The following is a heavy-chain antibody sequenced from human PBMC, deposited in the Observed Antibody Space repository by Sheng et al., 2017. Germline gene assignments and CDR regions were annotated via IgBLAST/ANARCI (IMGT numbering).Heavy chain of an antibody. J-gene: IGHJ4*02. CDR1: LLNQHRLL. CDR3: ATRGDYFNY. CDR2: IYHDGTT. Sequence: QVQLQESGPGLGEAFGDPVPHLRCLWLLNQHRLLLGLDPAGPREGLEWIGNIYHDGTTTYNPSLKSRVSLXVDTSNNQFSLKVNSVTAADTAVYYCATRGDYFNYWGQGTLVTVSS. V-gene: IGHV4-38-2*01.